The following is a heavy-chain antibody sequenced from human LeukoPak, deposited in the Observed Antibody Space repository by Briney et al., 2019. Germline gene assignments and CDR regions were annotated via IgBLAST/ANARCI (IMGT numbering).Heavy chain of an antibody. CDR2: IIPIFGTA. Sequence: SVKVSCKASGGTFSSYAISWVRQAPGQGLEWMGGIIPIFGTANYAQKFQGRVTITADKSTSTAYMELSSLRSEDTAVYYCARLEITTVTTSDYWGQGTLVTVSS. CDR1: GGTFSSYA. D-gene: IGHD4-17*01. V-gene: IGHV1-69*06. CDR3: ARLEITTVTTSDY. J-gene: IGHJ4*02.